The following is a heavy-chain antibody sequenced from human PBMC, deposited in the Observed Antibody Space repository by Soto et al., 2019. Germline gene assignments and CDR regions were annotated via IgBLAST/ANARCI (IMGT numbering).Heavy chain of an antibody. CDR1: GVSMRNSY. CDR2: ISTSGDT. V-gene: IGHV4-4*07. J-gene: IGHJ5*02. Sequence: SETLSLTCSVSGVSMRNSYWTWIRQSAGKGLEWIGRISTSGDTNYNPSLNSRLTMSVDTSKNQVSLKPTSVTAADTDVVYCARGGGVPALGDPWGQGPLVTVAS. D-gene: IGHD3-16*01. CDR3: ARGGGVPALGDP.